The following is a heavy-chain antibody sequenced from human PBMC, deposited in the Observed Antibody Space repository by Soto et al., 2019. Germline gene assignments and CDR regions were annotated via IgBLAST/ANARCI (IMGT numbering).Heavy chain of an antibody. D-gene: IGHD4-17*01. Sequence: PSETLSLTCTVSGGSISSYYWSWIRQPPGRGLEWIVYIYYSGSTNYNPSLKSRVTISVDTSKNQFSLKLSSVTAADTAVYYCARDWSADYGDYGVRYWFDPWGQGTLVTVSS. CDR2: IYYSGST. V-gene: IGHV4-59*01. CDR1: GGSISSYY. J-gene: IGHJ5*02. CDR3: ARDWSADYGDYGVRYWFDP.